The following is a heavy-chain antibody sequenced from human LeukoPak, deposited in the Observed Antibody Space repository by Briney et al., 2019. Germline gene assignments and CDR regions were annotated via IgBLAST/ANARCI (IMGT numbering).Heavy chain of an antibody. V-gene: IGHV3-48*04. CDR1: GFTFSSYS. Sequence: PGGSLRLSCAASGFTFSSYSMNWVRQAPGKGLEWVSYIRSSGSTIYYADFVKGRFTISRDNAKNSLHLQMNSLRAEDTAVYYCARAKYPGGPDAFDIWGQGTMVTVSS. J-gene: IGHJ3*02. CDR3: ARAKYPGGPDAFDI. D-gene: IGHD2-2*01. CDR2: IRSSGSTI.